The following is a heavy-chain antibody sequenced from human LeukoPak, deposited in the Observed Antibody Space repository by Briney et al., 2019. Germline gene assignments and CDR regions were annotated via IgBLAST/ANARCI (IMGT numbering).Heavy chain of an antibody. D-gene: IGHD6-13*01. CDR2: INHSGST. V-gene: IGHV4-34*01. CDR1: GGSFSGYY. J-gene: IGHJ1*01. Sequence: SETLSLTCAVYGGSFSGYYWSWIRQPPGKGLEWIGEINHSGSTNYNLSLKSRVTISVDTSKNQFSLKLSSVTAADTAVYYCARGTRGIAAAGRRYFQHWGQGTLVTVSS. CDR3: ARGTRGIAAAGRRYFQH.